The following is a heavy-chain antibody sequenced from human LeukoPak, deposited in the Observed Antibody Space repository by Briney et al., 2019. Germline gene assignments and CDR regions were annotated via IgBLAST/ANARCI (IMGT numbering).Heavy chain of an antibody. J-gene: IGHJ4*02. CDR3: ARGDYYDSSTDY. Sequence: PGGSLRLSCAASGFTFSSYGMHWVRQAPGKGLEWVAVISYDGSNKYYADSVKGRFTISRDNSKNTLYLQMNSLRAEDTAVYYCARGDYYDSSTDYWGQGTLVTVSS. CDR1: GFTFSSYG. V-gene: IGHV3-30*03. CDR2: ISYDGSNK. D-gene: IGHD3-22*01.